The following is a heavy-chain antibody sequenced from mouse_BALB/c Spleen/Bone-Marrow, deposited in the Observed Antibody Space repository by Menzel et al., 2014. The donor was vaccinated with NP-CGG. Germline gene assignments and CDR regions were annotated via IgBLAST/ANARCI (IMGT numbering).Heavy chain of an antibody. J-gene: IGHJ1*01. V-gene: IGHV1S22*01. D-gene: IGHD2-1*01. Sequence: LQQSGSELVRPGASVKLSCKASGYTFTSYWMHWVKQRHGQGLEWIGNIYPGSGSTNYDEKFKSKGTLTVDTSSSTAYMHLSSLTSEDSAAYYCTRGDGNYWYFDVWGAGTTVTVSS. CDR3: TRGDGNYWYFDV. CDR1: GYTFTSYW. CDR2: IYPGSGST.